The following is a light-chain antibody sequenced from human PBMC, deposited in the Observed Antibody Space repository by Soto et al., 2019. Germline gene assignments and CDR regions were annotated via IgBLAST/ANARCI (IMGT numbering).Light chain of an antibody. Sequence: DILMTQSPSTLSASVGDRVTITCRASQSISGWLAWYQQKPGTAPKLLILDASTLESEVPSRFSARGFVTEFTLNISSLQPDDFATYYCQQYNSPWTFGQGTKVEIK. CDR2: DAS. CDR1: QSISGW. CDR3: QQYNSPWT. V-gene: IGKV1-5*01. J-gene: IGKJ1*01.